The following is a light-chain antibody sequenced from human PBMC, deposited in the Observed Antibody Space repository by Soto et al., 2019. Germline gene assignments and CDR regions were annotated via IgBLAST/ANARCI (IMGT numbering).Light chain of an antibody. CDR2: EGS. CDR1: SSDVGSYNL. CDR3: CSYAGSSTLVV. Sequence: QSALTQPASVSGSPGRSFTISCTGTSSDVGSYNLVSWYQQHPGKAPKLMIYEGSKRPSGVSNRFSGSKSGNTASLTISGLQAEDEADYYCCSYAGSSTLVVFGGGTKLTVL. V-gene: IGLV2-23*01. J-gene: IGLJ2*01.